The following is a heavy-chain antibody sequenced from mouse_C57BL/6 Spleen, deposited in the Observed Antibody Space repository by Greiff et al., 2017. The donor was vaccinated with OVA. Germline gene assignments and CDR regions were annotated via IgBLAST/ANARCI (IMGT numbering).Heavy chain of an antibody. CDR2: INPSTGGT. D-gene: IGHD1-1*01. J-gene: IGHJ2*01. CDR3: ARSYGIDY. Sequence: VQLKESGPELVKPGASVKISCKASGYSFTGYYMNWVKQSPEKSLEWIGEINPSTGGTTYNQKFKAKATLTVDKSSSTAYMQLKSLTSEDSAVYYCARSYGIDYWGQGTTLTVSS. CDR1: GYSFTGYY. V-gene: IGHV1-42*01.